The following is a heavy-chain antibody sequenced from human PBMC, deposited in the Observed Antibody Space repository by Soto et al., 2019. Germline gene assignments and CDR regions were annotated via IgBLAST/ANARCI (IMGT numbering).Heavy chain of an antibody. V-gene: IGHV4-39*01. Sequence: SETLSLTCTVSGCSISSSSYYWGWIRQPPGKGLGWIGSIYYSGSTYYNPSLKSRVTIAVDTSKNQFSLKLSSVNDADTAVYYCARLVGATLDFDSCGQGTLAPVSS. CDR3: ARLVGATLDFDS. J-gene: IGHJ4*02. D-gene: IGHD1-26*01. CDR2: IYYSGST. CDR1: GCSISSSSYY.